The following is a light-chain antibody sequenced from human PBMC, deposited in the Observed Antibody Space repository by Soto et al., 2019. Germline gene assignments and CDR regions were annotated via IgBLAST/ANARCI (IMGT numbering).Light chain of an antibody. V-gene: IGKV1-5*01. J-gene: IGKJ3*01. CDR3: QQSYSSPFT. Sequence: DIQMTQSPSTLSASVGDRVTITCRASQSISSWLAWYQQKPGKAPKLLIYDASSLESGVPSRFSGSGSGTDFTLIISSLQPEDFATYYCQQSYSSPFTFGPGTKVDIK. CDR2: DAS. CDR1: QSISSW.